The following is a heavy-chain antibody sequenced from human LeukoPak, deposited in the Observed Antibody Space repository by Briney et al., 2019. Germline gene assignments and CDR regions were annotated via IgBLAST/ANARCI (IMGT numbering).Heavy chain of an antibody. J-gene: IGHJ4*02. CDR1: GYTLTELS. V-gene: IGHV1-24*01. CDR2: FDPEDGET. CDR3: ATDSSGYYYIFDY. Sequence: ASVKVSCKVSGYTLTELSMHWVRQAPGKGLEWMGGFDPEDGETIYAQKFQGRATMTEDTSTDTAYMELSSLRSEDTAVYYCATDSSGYYYIFDYWGQGTLVTVSS. D-gene: IGHD3-22*01.